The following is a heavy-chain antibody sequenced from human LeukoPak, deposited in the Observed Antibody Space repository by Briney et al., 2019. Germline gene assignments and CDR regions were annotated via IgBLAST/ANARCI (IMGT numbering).Heavy chain of an antibody. Sequence: SETLSLTCAVYGGSFSGYYWSWIRQPPGKGLEWIGEINHSGCTNYNPSLKSRVTISVDTSKNQFSLKLSSVTAADTAVYYCASHPPLRYFSYWGQGTLVTVSS. J-gene: IGHJ4*02. CDR3: ASHPPLRYFSY. CDR2: INHSGCT. CDR1: GGSFSGYY. D-gene: IGHD3-9*01. V-gene: IGHV4-34*01.